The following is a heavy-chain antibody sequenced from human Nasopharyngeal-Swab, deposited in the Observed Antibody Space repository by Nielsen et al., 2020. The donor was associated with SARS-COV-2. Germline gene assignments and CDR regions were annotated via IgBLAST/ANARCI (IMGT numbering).Heavy chain of an antibody. CDR1: GFTFSSYW. Sequence: GESLKISCAASGFTFSSYWMHWVRQAPGKGLEWVSRIIRGGRGANYADSVRGRFTISRDNAKNTLYLQMNSVRAEDTAIYYCASDLVSGSGSLGIWGQGTMVTVSS. CDR2: IIRGGRGA. CDR3: ASDLVSGSGSLGI. V-gene: IGHV3-74*01. D-gene: IGHD3-10*01. J-gene: IGHJ3*02.